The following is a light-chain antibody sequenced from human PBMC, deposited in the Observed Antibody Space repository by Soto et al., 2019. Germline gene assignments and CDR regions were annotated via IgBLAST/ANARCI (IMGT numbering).Light chain of an antibody. V-gene: IGKV3-15*01. CDR1: QSISSH. Sequence: EIVMTQSPATLSVSPGETATLSCRASQSISSHLAWYQQKPGQAPRLLMHDASARATGIPARFSGSGSGTEFTLAISSLQPEDVATYYCQKFSAVPTFGGGTKVEI. CDR2: DAS. CDR3: QKFSAVPT. J-gene: IGKJ4*01.